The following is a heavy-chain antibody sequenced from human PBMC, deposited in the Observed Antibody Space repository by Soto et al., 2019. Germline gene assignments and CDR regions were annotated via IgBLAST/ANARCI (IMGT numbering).Heavy chain of an antibody. CDR2: IYRSGTT. D-gene: IGHD6-19*01. CDR3: ARHVGVRGTWGFDY. J-gene: IGHJ4*02. Sequence: QVQLQESGPGLVKPSGTLSLACAVFGAAISDDNWWSWVRQTPGKGLVWIGEIYRSGTTNYNSSLESRVTISMDKSRNQISLKLSSVATADSVIYYCARHVGVRGTWGFDYWGQGTRVTVSS. V-gene: IGHV4-4*02. CDR1: GAAISDDNW.